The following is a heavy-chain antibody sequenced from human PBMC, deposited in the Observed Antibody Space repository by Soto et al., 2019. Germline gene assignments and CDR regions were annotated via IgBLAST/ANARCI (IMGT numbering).Heavy chain of an antibody. V-gene: IGHV3-11*06. J-gene: IGHJ6*02. Sequence: GGSLRLSCAASGFIFSDYYMSWIRQAPGKGLEWVSYISSSSSYTNYADSVKGRFTISRDNAKNSLYLQMNSLRAEDTAVYYCARVGDFWSGYVSDYYYYGMDVWGQGTTVTVSS. D-gene: IGHD3-3*01. CDR2: ISSSSSYT. CDR1: GFIFSDYY. CDR3: ARVGDFWSGYVSDYYYYGMDV.